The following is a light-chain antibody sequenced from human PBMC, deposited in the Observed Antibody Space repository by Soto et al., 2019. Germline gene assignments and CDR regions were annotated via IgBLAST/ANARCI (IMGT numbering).Light chain of an antibody. V-gene: IGKV3-20*01. CDR2: GAS. J-gene: IGKJ4*01. CDR1: QGVSSSY. Sequence: EIVLTQSPGTLSLSPGERATLSCRASQGVSSSYLAWYQQKPGQPPRLLIYGASSRATGIADRFSGSGSGTDFTLTLTRLEPDDFAVYYCQHYRTSFGGGTKVEIK. CDR3: QHYRTS.